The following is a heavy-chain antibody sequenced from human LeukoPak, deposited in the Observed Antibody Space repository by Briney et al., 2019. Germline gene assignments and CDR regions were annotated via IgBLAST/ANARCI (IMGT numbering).Heavy chain of an antibody. Sequence: ASVKVSCKASGYTFTSYSISWVRQAPGHGLEWKGWISAYNGNTNYAQKLQGRVTMTTDTSTSTAYMELRSLRSDDTAVYYCARVGDMVRGVIITDAFDIWGQGTMVTVSS. J-gene: IGHJ3*02. CDR2: ISAYNGNT. D-gene: IGHD3-10*01. V-gene: IGHV1-18*01. CDR3: ARVGDMVRGVIITDAFDI. CDR1: GYTFTSYS.